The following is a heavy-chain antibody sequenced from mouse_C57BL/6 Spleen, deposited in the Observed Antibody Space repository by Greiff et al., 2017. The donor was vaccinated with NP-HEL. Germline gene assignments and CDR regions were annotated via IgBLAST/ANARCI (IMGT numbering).Heavy chain of an antibody. Sequence: EVKLMESGGGLVKPGGSLKLSCAASGFTFSDYGMHWVRQAPEKGLEWVAYISSGSSTIYYADTVKGRFTISRDNAKNTLFLQMTSLRSEDTTMYYCARNPYYGSSYGYVDVWGTGTTVTVSS. CDR1: GFTFSDYG. CDR2: ISSGSSTI. V-gene: IGHV5-17*01. CDR3: ARNPYYGSSYGYVDV. D-gene: IGHD1-1*01. J-gene: IGHJ1*03.